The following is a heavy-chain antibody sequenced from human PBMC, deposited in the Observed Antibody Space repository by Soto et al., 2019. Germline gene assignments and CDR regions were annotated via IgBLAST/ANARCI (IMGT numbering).Heavy chain of an antibody. CDR1: GETFSRCA. J-gene: IGHJ4*01. CDR2: IHAGNGNT. Sequence: AAVKVSCKTCGETFSRCAIHWVSQVPGQRPEWMGWIHAGNGNTKYSQKFQDRLTVTRDTSASTAYMEFSSLRSEDTGIYYCARGGPGWYFGHWGQGTPVPVCS. CDR3: ARGGPGWYFGH. V-gene: IGHV1-3*01. D-gene: IGHD6-19*01.